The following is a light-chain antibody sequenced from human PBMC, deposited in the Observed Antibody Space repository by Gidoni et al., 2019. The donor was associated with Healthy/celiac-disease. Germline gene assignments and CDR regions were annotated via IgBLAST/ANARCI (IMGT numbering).Light chain of an antibody. J-gene: IGLJ2*01. V-gene: IGLV3-9*01. CDR1: NIGSKN. Sequence: SYELTQPLSVSVALGQTARITGGGNNIGSKNVHWYQQKPGQAPVLVIYRDSNRPSGIHERFSGSNSGNTATLTISRAQAGDEADYYCQVWDSSTAVFGGGTKLTVL. CDR2: RDS. CDR3: QVWDSSTAV.